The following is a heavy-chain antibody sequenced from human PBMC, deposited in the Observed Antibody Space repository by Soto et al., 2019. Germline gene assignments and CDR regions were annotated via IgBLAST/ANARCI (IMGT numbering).Heavy chain of an antibody. CDR1: GGTFSSYP. J-gene: IGHJ6*01. V-gene: IGHV1-69*01. D-gene: IGHD1-26*01. CDR3: ARVGHITNGGMAV. CDR2: IIPFFGTS. Sequence: QVQLVQSGAEVKTHGSSVKVSCEASGGTFSSYPINWVRQAPGQGLEWMGGIIPFFGTSNYAQKFQGRVTITADDSTSTAYMELRSLRSEDTSVYYCARVGHITNGGMAVLVQGTTVTVSS.